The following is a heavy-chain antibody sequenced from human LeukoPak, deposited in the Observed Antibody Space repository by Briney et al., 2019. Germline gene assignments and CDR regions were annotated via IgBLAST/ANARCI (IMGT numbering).Heavy chain of an antibody. CDR2: VSGSGGTT. Sequence: PGGSLRLSCAASGFTFSSYAMTWVRQAPGKGLEWVSAVSGSGGTTYHADSVEGRFTISRDNSKNTLFLRMNSLRVVDTAVYYCTKCAGYSCTNDMDVWGRGTTVTVSS. V-gene: IGHV3-23*01. D-gene: IGHD6-13*01. J-gene: IGHJ6*03. CDR1: GFTFSSYA. CDR3: TKCAGYSCTNDMDV.